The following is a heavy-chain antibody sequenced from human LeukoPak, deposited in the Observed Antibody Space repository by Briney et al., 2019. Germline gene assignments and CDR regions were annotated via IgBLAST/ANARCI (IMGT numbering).Heavy chain of an antibody. Sequence: ASVKVSCKASGGTFSSYAISWVRRAPGQGLEWMGGIIPIFGTANYAQKFQGRVTITADESTSTAYMELSSLRSEDTAVYYCARARSPYYYDSSGYYNFDYWGQGTLVTVSS. CDR1: GGTFSSYA. V-gene: IGHV1-69*13. D-gene: IGHD3-22*01. CDR2: IIPIFGTA. CDR3: ARARSPYYYDSSGYYNFDY. J-gene: IGHJ4*02.